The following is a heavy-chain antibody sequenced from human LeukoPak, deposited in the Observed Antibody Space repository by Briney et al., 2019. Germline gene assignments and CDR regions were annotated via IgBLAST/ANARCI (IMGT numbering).Heavy chain of an antibody. V-gene: IGHV3-30-3*01. CDR1: GFTFSTYA. CDR3: AKITEWLSPYYYGMDV. Sequence: GGSLRLSCAASGFTFSTYAMHWVRQAPGKGLEWVAVISYDGTTKYHADSVKGRFTISRDNSKNTLYLQMNTLRAEDTAVYYCAKITEWLSPYYYGMDVWGQGTTVTVSS. J-gene: IGHJ6*02. CDR2: ISYDGTTK. D-gene: IGHD3-3*01.